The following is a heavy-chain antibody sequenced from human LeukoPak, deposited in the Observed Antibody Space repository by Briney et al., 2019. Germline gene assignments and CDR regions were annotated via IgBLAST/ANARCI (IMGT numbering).Heavy chain of an antibody. CDR3: AREVRRIAVADRYYFDY. CDR2: IYYSGST. Sequence: SETLSLTCTVSGYSISSGYYWGWIRQPPGKGLEWIGSIYYSGSTYYNPSLKSRVTISVDTSKNQFSLKLSSVTAADTAVYYCAREVRRIAVADRYYFDYWGQGTLVTVSS. V-gene: IGHV4-38-2*02. CDR1: GYSISSGYY. J-gene: IGHJ4*02. D-gene: IGHD6-19*01.